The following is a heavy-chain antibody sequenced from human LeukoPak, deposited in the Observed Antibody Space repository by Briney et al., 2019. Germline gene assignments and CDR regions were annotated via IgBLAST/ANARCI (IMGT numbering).Heavy chain of an antibody. CDR2: IYSNEIT. CDR1: GGSISGSY. J-gene: IGHJ4*02. CDR3: ARGSGAATNEALDY. V-gene: IGHV4-4*07. D-gene: IGHD1-26*01. Sequence: PSETLSLTCTVSGGSISGSYWTWVRQPAGKGLEWIGRIYSNEITNYNPSLKSRVTMSVDTSKNQFSPKLTSVTAADTAVYYCARGSGAATNEALDYWGQGTLVTVSS.